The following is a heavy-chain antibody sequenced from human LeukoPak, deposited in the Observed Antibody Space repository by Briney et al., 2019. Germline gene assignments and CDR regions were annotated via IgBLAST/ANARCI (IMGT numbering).Heavy chain of an antibody. D-gene: IGHD3-22*01. Sequence: PGGALRLSCAASGFTFGSYAMSWFRQAPGKGLEWVSFISPSGDRTSNADSVEGRFTISRDNPRNTLYLQMNSLRDEDTAVYYCAVMHGYYDGSGYWVQWGQGTLVTVSS. V-gene: IGHV3-23*01. J-gene: IGHJ4*02. CDR2: ISPSGDRT. CDR3: AVMHGYYDGSGYWVQ. CDR1: GFTFGSYA.